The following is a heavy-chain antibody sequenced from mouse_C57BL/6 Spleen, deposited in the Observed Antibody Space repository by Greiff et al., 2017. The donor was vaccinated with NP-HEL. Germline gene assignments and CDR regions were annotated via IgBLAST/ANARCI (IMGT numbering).Heavy chain of an antibody. CDR3: ARDPAVVDYYAMDY. V-gene: IGHV5-4*01. CDR1: GFTFSSYA. CDR2: ISDGGSYT. J-gene: IGHJ4*01. Sequence: DVQLVESGGGLVKPGGSLKLSCAASGFTFSSYAMSWVRQTPEKRLEWVATISDGGSYTYYPDNVKGRFTISRDNAKNNLYLQMSHLKSEDTAMYYCARDPAVVDYYAMDYWGQGTSVTVSS. D-gene: IGHD1-1*01.